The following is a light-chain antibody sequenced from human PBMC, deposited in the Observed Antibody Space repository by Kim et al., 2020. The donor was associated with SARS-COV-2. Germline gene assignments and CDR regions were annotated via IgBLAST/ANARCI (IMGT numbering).Light chain of an antibody. CDR3: AAWDESLDGFLV. CDR1: RSNIGSNP. CDR2: SNS. J-gene: IGLJ2*01. Sequence: QSVIIACSGSRSNIGSNPVNWYQHVPGTAPKLLIYSNSDWPSGVPDRFTASKSDTSAALAISGLQSEDETTYYCAAWDESLDGFLVFGGGTQLTVL. V-gene: IGLV1-44*01.